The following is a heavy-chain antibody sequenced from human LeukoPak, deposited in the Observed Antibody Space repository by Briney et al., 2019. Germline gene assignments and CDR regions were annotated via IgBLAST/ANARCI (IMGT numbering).Heavy chain of an antibody. CDR3: AKWYGDSYYYYYYYMDV. CDR2: ISGSGGST. CDR1: GFTFSDAW. D-gene: IGHD4-17*01. J-gene: IGHJ6*03. V-gene: IGHV3-23*01. Sequence: GGSLRLSCAASGFTFSDAWMSWVRQAPGKGLEWVSTISGSGGSTYYADSVKGRFTISRDNSKNTLYLQMNSLRAEDTAVYYCAKWYGDSYYYYYYYMDVWGKGTTVTISS.